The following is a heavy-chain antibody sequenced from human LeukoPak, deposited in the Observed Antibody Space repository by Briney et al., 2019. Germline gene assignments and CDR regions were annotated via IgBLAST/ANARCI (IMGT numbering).Heavy chain of an antibody. CDR2: ISSSSSTI. CDR1: GFTFSSYS. D-gene: IGHD6-19*01. CDR3: TSGRQWLAFDY. J-gene: IGHJ4*02. V-gene: IGHV3-48*01. Sequence: GGSLRLSCAASGFTFSSYSMNWVRQAPGKGLEWVSYISSSSSTIYYADSVKGRFTISRDNAKNSLYLQMNSLRAEDTAVYYCTSGRQWLAFDYWGQGTLVTVSS.